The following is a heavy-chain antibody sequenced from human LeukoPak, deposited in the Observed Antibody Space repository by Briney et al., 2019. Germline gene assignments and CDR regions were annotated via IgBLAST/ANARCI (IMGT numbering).Heavy chain of an antibody. J-gene: IGHJ4*02. CDR2: ISGSGGTT. CDR3: AKDASGTYATTYFDY. CDR1: GFTFSSYA. V-gene: IGHV3-23*01. D-gene: IGHD1-26*01. Sequence: GGSLRLSCAASGFTFSSYAMNWVRQGPGKGLEWVSMISGSGGTTYYADSVKGRFTISRDNSKNTLYLKMDSLRAEDTAVYYCAKDASGTYATTYFDYWGQGTLVTVSS.